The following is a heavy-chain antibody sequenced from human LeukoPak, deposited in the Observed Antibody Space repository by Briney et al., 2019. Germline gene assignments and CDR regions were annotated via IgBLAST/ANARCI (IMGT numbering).Heavy chain of an antibody. Sequence: SETLSLTCTVSGGSFSGYYWSWIRQPPGKGLEWIGYIHYSGSTNYNPPLKSRVSLSVDTSKNQFSLKLSSVTAADTALYYCGRDYGANSPFFDYWGQGTLVTVSS. CDR1: GGSFSGYY. V-gene: IGHV4-59*01. J-gene: IGHJ4*02. CDR3: GRDYGANSPFFDY. D-gene: IGHD4-23*01. CDR2: IHYSGST.